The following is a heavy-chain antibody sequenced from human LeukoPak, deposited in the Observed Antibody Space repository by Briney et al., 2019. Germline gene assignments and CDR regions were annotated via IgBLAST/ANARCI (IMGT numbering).Heavy chain of an antibody. D-gene: IGHD2/OR15-2a*01. CDR2: ITSKTDGGTI. Sequence: GGSLRLSCAASGFTVSNTYMSWVRQAPGKGLEWVGRITSKTDGGTIDYAAPVKGRFTISRDDSTNTLYLQMNSLKTEDTAVYYCTTFLSFTNFDYWGQGTLVTVSS. CDR1: GFTVSNTY. CDR3: TTFLSFTNFDY. V-gene: IGHV3-15*01. J-gene: IGHJ4*02.